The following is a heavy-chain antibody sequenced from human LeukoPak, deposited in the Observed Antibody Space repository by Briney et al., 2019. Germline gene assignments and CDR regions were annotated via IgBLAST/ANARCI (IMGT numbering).Heavy chain of an antibody. CDR2: FYDTRSP. D-gene: IGHD3-10*01. CDR1: GGSISLYY. Sequence: PSETLSLTCTVSGGSISLYYWSWIRQPPGKGLEWIGYFYDTRSPKYNPSLERRATISVDMSRNQFSLNLTSVTAADTAVYYCARGRGSLTYWGQGTLATVSS. V-gene: IGHV4-59*01. J-gene: IGHJ4*02. CDR3: ARGRGSLTY.